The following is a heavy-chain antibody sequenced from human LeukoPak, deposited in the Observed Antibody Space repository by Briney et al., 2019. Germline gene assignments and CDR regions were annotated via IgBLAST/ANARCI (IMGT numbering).Heavy chain of an antibody. CDR3: AKARGSSAYEQFDY. V-gene: IGHV3-23*01. D-gene: IGHD5-12*01. CDR2: ITYSGGST. Sequence: GGSLRLSCVASGFTFSSHAIRWVRQAPGKGLEWGSMITYSGGSTYYADSVKGRLTISRDNSKKTLYLQMNSLRADDTAVYYCAKARGSSAYEQFDYWGQGTQVTVS. CDR1: GFTFSSHA. J-gene: IGHJ4*02.